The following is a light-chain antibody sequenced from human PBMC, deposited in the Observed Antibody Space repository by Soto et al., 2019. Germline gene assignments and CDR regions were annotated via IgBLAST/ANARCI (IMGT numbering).Light chain of an antibody. CDR2: GAS. Sequence: ELVRTQSPATGSVSPGDRATLSGRASRTVHSNVAWYQHKPGQAPSLLIYGASFRATGMPARFSGSGFGTEFTLTIRSLKSEDFAVYYCQQRSNSITFGQGTRVEI. CDR3: QQRSNSIT. V-gene: IGKV3-15*01. CDR1: RTVHSN. J-gene: IGKJ5*01.